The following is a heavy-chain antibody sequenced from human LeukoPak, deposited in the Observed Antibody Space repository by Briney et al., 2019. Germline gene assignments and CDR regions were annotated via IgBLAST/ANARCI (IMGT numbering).Heavy chain of an antibody. Sequence: PGRSLRLSCAASGFTFSSYGMHWVRQAPGKGLEWVAVIWYDGSNKYYADSVKGRFTISRDNSKNTLYLQMNSLRAEDTAVYYCARDEVMEGTVTTFDYWGQGTLVTVSS. CDR1: GFTFSSYG. CDR2: IWYDGSNK. V-gene: IGHV3-33*01. J-gene: IGHJ4*02. CDR3: ARDEVMEGTVTTFDY. D-gene: IGHD4-17*01.